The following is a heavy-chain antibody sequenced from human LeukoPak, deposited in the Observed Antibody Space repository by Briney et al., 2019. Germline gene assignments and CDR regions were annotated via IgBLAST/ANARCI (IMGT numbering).Heavy chain of an antibody. D-gene: IGHD6-19*01. Sequence: PGGSLRLSCAASGFSFSTYYMNWVRQAPGKGLEWVANIKQDGSEKYYVDSVKGQFTISRDNAKNSLYLQLNSLRADDTAVYYCVKSGWYKFFDYWGQGTLVTVSS. J-gene: IGHJ4*02. CDR2: IKQDGSEK. V-gene: IGHV3-7*01. CDR1: GFSFSTYY. CDR3: VKSGWYKFFDY.